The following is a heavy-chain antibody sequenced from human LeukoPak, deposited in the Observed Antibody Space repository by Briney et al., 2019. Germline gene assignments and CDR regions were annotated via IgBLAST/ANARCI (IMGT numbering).Heavy chain of an antibody. CDR2: IYYSGST. Sequence: SETLSLTCTVSGGSINNYYWSWIRQPPGKGLEWIGYIYYSGSTNYNPSLKSRVTISVDTSKNQFSLKLSSVTAADTAVYYCARESPPIWGQGTMVTVSS. CDR1: GGSINNYY. CDR3: ARESPPI. V-gene: IGHV4-59*01. J-gene: IGHJ3*02.